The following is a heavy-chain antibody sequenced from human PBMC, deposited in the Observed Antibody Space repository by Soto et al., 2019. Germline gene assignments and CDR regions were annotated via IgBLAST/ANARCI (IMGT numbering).Heavy chain of an antibody. CDR3: ARDLTEMAPFWLDY. CDR1: GYTFTSYG. D-gene: IGHD3-3*01. CDR2: ISAYNGNT. J-gene: IGHJ4*02. V-gene: IGHV1-18*01. Sequence: ASVKVSFKASGYTFTSYGISWVRQAPGQGLEWMGWISAYNGNTNYAQKLQGRVTMTTDTSTSTAYMELRSLRSDDTAVYYCARDLTEMAPFWLDYWGQGTLVTVSS.